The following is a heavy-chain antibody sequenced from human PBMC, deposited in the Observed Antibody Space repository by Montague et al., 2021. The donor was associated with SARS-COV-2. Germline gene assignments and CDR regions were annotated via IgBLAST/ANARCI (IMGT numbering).Heavy chain of an antibody. J-gene: IGHJ4*02. V-gene: IGHV3-49*04. CDR2: IRSKAYGGTT. CDR3: TRHLRIGSY. CDR1: GFTFGDYA. Sequence: SLRLSCAASGFTFGDYAMSWVRQAPGKGLERVGFIRSKAYGGTTEYAASVKGRFTISRDDSKSIAYLQMNSLKTEDTAVYYCTRHLRIGSYWGQGTLVTVSS. D-gene: IGHD3-10*01.